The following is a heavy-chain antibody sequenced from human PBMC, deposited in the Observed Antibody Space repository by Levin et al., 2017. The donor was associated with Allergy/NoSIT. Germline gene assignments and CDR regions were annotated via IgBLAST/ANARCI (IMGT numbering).Heavy chain of an antibody. D-gene: IGHD3-10*01. J-gene: IGHJ5*02. Sequence: GGSLRLSCAASGFTFSDYGMHWVRQAPGKGLEWVAVIPSDGSNTCYGDSVKGRFTISRDNSKNTLYLQMNSLRPEDTAVYYCAKSGYGSGSRSWFDPWGQGTLVTVSS. CDR1: GFTFSDYG. CDR3: AKSGYGSGSRSWFDP. V-gene: IGHV3-30*18. CDR2: IPSDGSNT.